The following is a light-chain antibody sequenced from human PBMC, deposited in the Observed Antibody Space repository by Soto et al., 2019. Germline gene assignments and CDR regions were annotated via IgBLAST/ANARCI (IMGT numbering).Light chain of an antibody. V-gene: IGKV3-20*01. CDR1: QIVISNY. J-gene: IGKJ5*01. CDR3: QHYGSSHPTT. CDR2: GAS. Sequence: EIVLTQSPGTLSLSPGERATLSCRASQIVISNYLAWYQQKPGQAPRLLIYGASQRATGLPDRFSCSGSGTEFTLTISRLEPEDFAVYYCQHYGSSHPTTFGQGTRLEI.